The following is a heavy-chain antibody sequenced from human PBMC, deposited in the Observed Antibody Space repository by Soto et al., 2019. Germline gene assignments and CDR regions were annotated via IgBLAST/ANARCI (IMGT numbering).Heavy chain of an antibody. CDR3: ARDRAYDYGDTRGWFDP. CDR1: GGSISSYY. J-gene: IGHJ5*02. V-gene: IGHV4-59*01. D-gene: IGHD4-17*01. CDR2: IYYSGST. Sequence: QVQLQESGPGLVKPSETLSLTCTVSGGSISSYYWSWIRQPPGKGLEWIGYIYYSGSTNYNPSLKRRVTISVDTSKNQFSLKLSSVTAADTAVYYCARDRAYDYGDTRGWFDPWGQGTLVTVSS.